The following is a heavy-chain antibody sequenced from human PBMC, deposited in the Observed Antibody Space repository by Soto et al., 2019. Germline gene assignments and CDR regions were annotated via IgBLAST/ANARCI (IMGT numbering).Heavy chain of an antibody. D-gene: IGHD1-1*01. Sequence: GGSLRLSCEASGFTFNNYYMSWVRQAPGKGLEWVANIKDDGTEKYYLDSVEGSFTISRDNAKKSVFLQMKSLRAEDTAVYYCASAHYHDNRNYYCYGMAVWGQGTTVTVSS. CDR3: ASAHYHDNRNYYCYGMAV. V-gene: IGHV3-7*01. CDR1: GFTFNNYY. J-gene: IGHJ6*02. CDR2: IKDDGTEK.